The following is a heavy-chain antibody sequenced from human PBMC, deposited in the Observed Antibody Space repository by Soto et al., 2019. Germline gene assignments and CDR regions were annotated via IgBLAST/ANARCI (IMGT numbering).Heavy chain of an antibody. D-gene: IGHD1-26*01. CDR1: GYIFSNYG. CDR3: ARASGGGVGTTSY. Sequence: QVQLVQSGGEVKKPGASAKFSCKASGYIFSNYGINWVRQVPGQGLEWMGWISAYNGNTNYAQKIQGRATLTTDTSTNTAYMELRSLRSDDTAVYYCARASGGGVGTTSYWGQGARVSVSS. CDR2: ISAYNGNT. V-gene: IGHV1-18*01. J-gene: IGHJ4*02.